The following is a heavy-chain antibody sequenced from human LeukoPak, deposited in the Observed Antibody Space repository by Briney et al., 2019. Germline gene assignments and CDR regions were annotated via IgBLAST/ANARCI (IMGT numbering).Heavy chain of an antibody. D-gene: IGHD4-23*01. Sequence: GGSLRLSCAASGFTFSSYWMHWVRQGPGKGLVWVSRINNDGRSANYADSVKGRFTISRDNAKTTLYLQMNRLRAEDTAVYYCARDLRTPSDTNIAIDYWGQGTLVTVSS. CDR3: ARDLRTPSDTNIAIDY. J-gene: IGHJ4*02. CDR1: GFTFSSYW. CDR2: INNDGRSA. V-gene: IGHV3-74*01.